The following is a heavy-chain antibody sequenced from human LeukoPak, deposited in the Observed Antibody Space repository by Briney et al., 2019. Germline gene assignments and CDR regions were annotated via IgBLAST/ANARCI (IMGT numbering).Heavy chain of an antibody. CDR1: RFTFSNAW. J-gene: IGHJ4*02. Sequence: GGSLRLSCAASRFTFSNAWMSWVRQAPGKGLKWVSRIKSKTDDGTIDYAAPVKGRFTISRDDSKNTLYLQMNSLKTEDTAVYYCTTYLRATDFDYWGQGTLVTVSS. CDR2: IKSKTDDGTI. D-gene: IGHD5-12*01. V-gene: IGHV3-15*01. CDR3: TTYLRATDFDY.